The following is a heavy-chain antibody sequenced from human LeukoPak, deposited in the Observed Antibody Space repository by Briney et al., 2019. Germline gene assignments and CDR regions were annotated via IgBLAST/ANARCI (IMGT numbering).Heavy chain of an antibody. CDR1: GFTFSSYA. D-gene: IGHD6-19*01. CDR3: ARDLGGIAVASTEY. J-gene: IGHJ4*02. V-gene: IGHV3-30*04. CDR2: ISYDGSNK. Sequence: GGSLRLSCAASGFTFSSYAMHWVRQAPGKGLEWVAVISYDGSNKYYADSVKGRFTISRDNSKNTLYLQMNSLRAEDTAVYYCARDLGGIAVASTEYWGQGTLVTVSS.